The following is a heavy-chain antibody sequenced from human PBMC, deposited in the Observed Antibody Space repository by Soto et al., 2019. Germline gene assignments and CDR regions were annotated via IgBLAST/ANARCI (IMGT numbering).Heavy chain of an antibody. CDR1: GFICSSYY. J-gene: IGHJ3*02. CDR2: ILVGGST. V-gene: IGHV3-23*01. CDR3: AKATATGGGAFEI. Sequence: GGSLRLSCAVSGFICSSYYMSWVRQAPGKGLEWVSTILVGGSTHYEDSVRGRFTISRDTSKNTVYLQMSSLTAGDTAVYYCAKATATGGGAFEICGQGTMVTVSS. D-gene: IGHD2-8*02.